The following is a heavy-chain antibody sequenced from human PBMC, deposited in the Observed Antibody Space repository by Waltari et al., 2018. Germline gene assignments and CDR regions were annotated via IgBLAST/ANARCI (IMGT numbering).Heavy chain of an antibody. CDR3: ARVSRRTYRSPVPGRHYYYGMDV. CDR1: GFTFSSFW. Sequence: EAQLVESGGGLVQPGDSLRLSCAASGFTFSSFWMNWVRQAPGKGPLWVSRISTDASDTTDADSVKGRFTISRDNARNTLYLQMNRLRAEDTAVYFCARVSRRTYRSPVPGRHYYYGMDVWGQGTTVTVSS. V-gene: IGHV3-74*03. J-gene: IGHJ6*02. D-gene: IGHD1-1*01. CDR2: ISTDASDT.